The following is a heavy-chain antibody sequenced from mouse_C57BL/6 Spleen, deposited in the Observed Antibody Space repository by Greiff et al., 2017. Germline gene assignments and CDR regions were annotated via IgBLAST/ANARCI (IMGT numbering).Heavy chain of an antibody. CDR2: IYPSASET. Sequence: QVQLQQPGAELVRPGSSVKLSCKASGYTFTSYWMDWVKQRPGQGLEWIGNIYPSASETHYNQKFKDKATLTVDKSSSTAYMQLSSLTSEDAAVYYGGGEDEYYGSSDDAMDYWGQGTSVTVSS. V-gene: IGHV1-61*01. D-gene: IGHD1-1*01. J-gene: IGHJ4*01. CDR1: GYTFTSYW. CDR3: GGEDEYYGSSDDAMDY.